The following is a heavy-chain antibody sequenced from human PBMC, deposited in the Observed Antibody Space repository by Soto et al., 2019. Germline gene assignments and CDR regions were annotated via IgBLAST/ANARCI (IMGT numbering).Heavy chain of an antibody. CDR1: GYTFTSYG. CDR2: ISAYNGNT. CDR3: ARVVTLYYDFWSGYSPRGDNWFDP. J-gene: IGHJ5*02. Sequence: ASVKVSCKASGYTFTSYGISWVRQAPGQGLEWMGWISAYNGNTNYAQKLQGRVTMTTDTSTSTAYMELRSLRSDDTAVYYCARVVTLYYDFWSGYSPRGDNWFDPWGQGTLVTVSS. V-gene: IGHV1-18*01. D-gene: IGHD3-3*01.